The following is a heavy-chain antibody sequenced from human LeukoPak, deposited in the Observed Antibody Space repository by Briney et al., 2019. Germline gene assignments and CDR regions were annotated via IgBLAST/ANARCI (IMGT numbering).Heavy chain of an antibody. J-gene: IGHJ4*02. CDR3: ATVGERNREFDH. Sequence: SETLSLTCAVYGGSFSGYYWSWIRQPPGKGLEWIGEINHSGSTNYNPSLKSRVTIAQDTSKNQFSLKLSSVTAADTALYYCATVGERNREFDHWGQGTLVIVSS. V-gene: IGHV4-34*01. CDR1: GGSFSGYY. CDR2: INHSGST. D-gene: IGHD1-14*01.